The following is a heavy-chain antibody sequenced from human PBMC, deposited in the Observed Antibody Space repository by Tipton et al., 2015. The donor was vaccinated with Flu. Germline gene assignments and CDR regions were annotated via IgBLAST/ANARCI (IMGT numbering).Heavy chain of an antibody. V-gene: IGHV3-33*01. CDR1: GFTFSGYG. D-gene: IGHD3-22*01. Sequence: VQSGGGVVQPGRSLRLSCAASGFTFSGYGMHWVRQAPGKGLEWVAVIWYDGSNKYYADSVKGRFTISRDNSKNTLYLQMNSLRAEDTAVYYCAAHPFVYDSSAADAFDIWGQGTMATVSS. CDR3: AAHPFVYDSSAADAFDI. CDR2: IWYDGSNK. J-gene: IGHJ3*02.